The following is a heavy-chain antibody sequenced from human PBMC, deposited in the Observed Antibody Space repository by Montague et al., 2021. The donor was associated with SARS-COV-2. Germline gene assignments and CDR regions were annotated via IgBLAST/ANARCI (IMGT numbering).Heavy chain of an antibody. J-gene: IGHJ6*02. CDR1: GDSVSSNSAA. D-gene: IGHD3-10*01. CDR2: TYYRSKWDN. V-gene: IGHV6-1*01. Sequence: CAISGDSVSSNSAAWNCIRQSPSRGLEWLGRTYYRSKWDNDYAVXVKSRITINPDTSKNQFSLQLNSVTPEDTAVYYCARGIWFGELLTGYYYYGMDVWGQGTTVTVSS. CDR3: ARGIWFGELLTGYYYYGMDV.